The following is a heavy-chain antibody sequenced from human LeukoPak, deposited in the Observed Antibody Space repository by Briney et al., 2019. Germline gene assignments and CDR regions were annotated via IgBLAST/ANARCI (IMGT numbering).Heavy chain of an antibody. Sequence: PSETLSLTCTVSGGSISSYYWSWIRQPPGKGLEWIGYIYYSGSTNYNPSLKSRVTISVDTSKNQFSLKLSSVTAADTAVYYCARDAGSSGWEDAFDIWGQGTMVTVSS. D-gene: IGHD6-19*01. CDR3: ARDAGSSGWEDAFDI. CDR1: GGSISSYY. CDR2: IYYSGST. V-gene: IGHV4-59*01. J-gene: IGHJ3*02.